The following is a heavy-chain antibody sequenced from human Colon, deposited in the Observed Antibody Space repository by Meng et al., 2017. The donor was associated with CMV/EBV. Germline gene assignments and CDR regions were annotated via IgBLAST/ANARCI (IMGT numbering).Heavy chain of an antibody. Sequence: SETLSLTCTVSGGSISSYYWSWIRQPPGKGLEWIGYIYYSGSTNYKPSLKSRVTISVDTSKNQFSLKLRSVTAADTAVYYCARGSKAARQNWFDPWGQGTLVTVSS. D-gene: IGHD6-6*01. CDR1: GGSISSYY. V-gene: IGHV4-59*01. CDR2: IYYSGST. J-gene: IGHJ5*02. CDR3: ARGSKAARQNWFDP.